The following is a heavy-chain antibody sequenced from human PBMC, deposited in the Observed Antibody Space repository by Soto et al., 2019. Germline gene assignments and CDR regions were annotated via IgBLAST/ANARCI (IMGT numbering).Heavy chain of an antibody. V-gene: IGHV4-4*07. CDR2: IYTSGST. J-gene: IGHJ5*02. CDR1: GGSISSYY. Sequence: SETLSLTCTVSGGSISSYYWSWIRQPAGKGLEWIGRIYTSGSTNYNPSLKSRVTMSVDTSKNQFSLKLSSVAAADTAVYYCARGYCSGGSCYPNWFDPWGQGTLVTVSS. CDR3: ARGYCSGGSCYPNWFDP. D-gene: IGHD2-15*01.